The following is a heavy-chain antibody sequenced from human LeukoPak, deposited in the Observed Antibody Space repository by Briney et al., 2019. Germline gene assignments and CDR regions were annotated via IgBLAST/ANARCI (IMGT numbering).Heavy chain of an antibody. Sequence: PSETLSLTCTVSGVSISSYYWSWIRQPPGKGLEWFGYIYYSGSTNYNPSLKSRVTISVDTSKNQFSLKLSSVTAADTAVYYCATAIPGIAVAGGLDYFDYWGQGTLVTVSS. CDR3: ATAIPGIAVAGGLDYFDY. J-gene: IGHJ4*02. D-gene: IGHD6-19*01. V-gene: IGHV4-59*01. CDR1: GVSISSYY. CDR2: IYYSGST.